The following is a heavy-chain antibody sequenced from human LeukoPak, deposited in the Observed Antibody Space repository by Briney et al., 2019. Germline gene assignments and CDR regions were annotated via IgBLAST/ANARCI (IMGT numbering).Heavy chain of an antibody. V-gene: IGHV1-8*02. D-gene: IGHD2-2*01. Sequence: GASVKVSSKDSGYTFSSYDTNWVRQAAGQGLVWMGCMNPDSGNTSSAPKFQGRVPLTRSTSISTAYMEVSSQRSEGPGVYYCARGAWPAVIPTRWFDRWGQGTLVTVSS. CDR1: GYTFSSYD. CDR3: ARGAWPAVIPTRWFDR. CDR2: MNPDSGNT. J-gene: IGHJ5*02.